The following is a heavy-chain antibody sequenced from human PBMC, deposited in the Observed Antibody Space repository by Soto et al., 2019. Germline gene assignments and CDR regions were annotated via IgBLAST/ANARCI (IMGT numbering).Heavy chain of an antibody. CDR2: INHSAST. J-gene: IGHJ6*02. V-gene: IGHV4-34*01. Sequence: SETLSLTCAVYGGSFSGYYWSWIRQPPGKGLEWIGEINHSASTNYNPSRKSRVTISVDTSKNQFSLKLSSVTAADTAVYYCARGGKQWLVLLYGMDVWGQGTTVTVS. CDR3: ARGGKQWLVLLYGMDV. CDR1: GGSFSGYY. D-gene: IGHD6-19*01.